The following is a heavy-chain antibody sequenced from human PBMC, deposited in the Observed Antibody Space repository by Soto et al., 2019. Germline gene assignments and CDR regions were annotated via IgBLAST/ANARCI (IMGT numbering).Heavy chain of an antibody. CDR2: IYHSGST. V-gene: IGHV4-30-2*01. J-gene: IGHJ6*02. D-gene: IGHD3-10*01. CDR1: GGSISSGGYS. Sequence: QLQLQESGSGLVKPSQTLSLTCAVSGGSISSGGYSWSWIRQPPGKGLEWIGSIYHSGSTYYNPSLKSRVTISVDRSKNQFSLKLSSVTAADTAVYYCARDRYYYGSGTKGGMDVWGQGTTVTVSS. CDR3: ARDRYYYGSGTKGGMDV.